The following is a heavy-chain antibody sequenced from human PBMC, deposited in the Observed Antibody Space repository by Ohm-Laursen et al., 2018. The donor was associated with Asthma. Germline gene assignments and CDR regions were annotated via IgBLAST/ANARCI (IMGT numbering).Heavy chain of an antibody. CDR1: GFTFSSYA. Sequence: SLRLSCAASGFTFSSYAMHWVRQAPGNGLEWLAFASYDGGNKDYAGSVKGRFTISRDNSDNALYLQMNSLRADDSAVYFCAKATVQFSGSYFFDYWGQGSLVTVSS. CDR3: AKATVQFSGSYFFDY. V-gene: IGHV3-30*18. J-gene: IGHJ4*02. D-gene: IGHD1-26*01. CDR2: ASYDGGNK.